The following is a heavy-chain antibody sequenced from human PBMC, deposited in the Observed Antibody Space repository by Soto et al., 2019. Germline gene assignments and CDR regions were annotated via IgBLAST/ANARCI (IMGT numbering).Heavy chain of an antibody. CDR3: ARSLYSSSWYAGN. J-gene: IGHJ4*02. Sequence: SETLSLTGSVSGYSISSGYYWGWIRQPPGKGLEWIGSIYHSGTTYYNPSLKSRVTISIDMAKNQFSLKLSSVTAADTAVYFCARSLYSSSWYAGNWGQGTLVTVSS. V-gene: IGHV4-38-2*01. CDR1: GYSISSGYY. D-gene: IGHD6-13*01. CDR2: IYHSGTT.